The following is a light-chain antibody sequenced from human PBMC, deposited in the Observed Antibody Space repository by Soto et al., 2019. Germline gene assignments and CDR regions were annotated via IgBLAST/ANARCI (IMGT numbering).Light chain of an antibody. J-gene: IGKJ4*01. V-gene: IGKV3-20*01. Sequence: EIVLTQSPGTLSLSPGERATLSCRASQSVSSSYLAWYQQKPGQAPRLLIYGASSRATGIPDRFSGSGSGTDFTLTISRLEPEDFAVYSCPDTFGGGTKVDIK. CDR3: PDT. CDR1: QSVSSSY. CDR2: GAS.